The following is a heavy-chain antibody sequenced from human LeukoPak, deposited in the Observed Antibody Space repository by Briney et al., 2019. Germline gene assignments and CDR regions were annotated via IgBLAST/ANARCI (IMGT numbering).Heavy chain of an antibody. CDR3: AKDGYDSSGYLDY. D-gene: IGHD3-22*01. V-gene: IGHV3-30*02. CDR2: IRYDGSNK. CDR1: GFTFSSYG. J-gene: IGHJ4*02. Sequence: GGSLRLSCAASGFTFSSYGMHWVRQAPGKGLEWVAFIRYDGSNKYYADSVKGRFTISRDNSKNTLYLQMNSLRAEDTAVYYCAKDGYDSSGYLDYWGQGTLVTVSS.